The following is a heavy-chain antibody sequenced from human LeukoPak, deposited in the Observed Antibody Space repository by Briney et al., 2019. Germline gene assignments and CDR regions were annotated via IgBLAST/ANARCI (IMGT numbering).Heavy chain of an antibody. J-gene: IGHJ4*02. CDR2: ISSSSSTI. CDR3: ARDRRHDSSTPGVDY. CDR1: GFTFSSYS. Sequence: PGGSLRLSCAASGFTFSSYSMNWVRQAPGKGLEWVSYISSSSSTIYYADSVKGRFAISRDNAKNSLYLQMNSLRAEDTAVYYCARDRRHDSSTPGVDYWGQGTLVTVSS. V-gene: IGHV3-48*04. D-gene: IGHD3-22*01.